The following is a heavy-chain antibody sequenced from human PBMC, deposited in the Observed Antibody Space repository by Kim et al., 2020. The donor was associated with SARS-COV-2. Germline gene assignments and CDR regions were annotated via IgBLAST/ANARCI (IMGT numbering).Heavy chain of an antibody. V-gene: IGHV3-23*01. Sequence: GGSLRLSCAASGFTFSSYAMSWVRQAPGKGLEWVSAISGSGGSTYYADSVKGRFTISRDNSKNTLYLQMNSLRAEDTAVYYCAKGEQQLVAEDYFDYWGQGTLVTVSS. J-gene: IGHJ4*02. CDR3: AKGEQQLVAEDYFDY. D-gene: IGHD6-13*01. CDR1: GFTFSSYA. CDR2: ISGSGGST.